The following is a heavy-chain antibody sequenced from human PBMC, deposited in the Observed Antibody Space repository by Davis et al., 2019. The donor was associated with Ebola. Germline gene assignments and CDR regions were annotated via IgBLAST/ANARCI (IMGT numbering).Heavy chain of an antibody. Sequence: SETLSLTCTVPGGSISSYYWSWIRQPPGKGLEWIGEINHSGSTNYNPSLKSRVTISVDTSKNQFSLKLSSVTAADTAVYYCARGPTVAGLDYWGQGTLVTVSS. CDR3: ARGPTVAGLDY. CDR1: GGSISSYY. V-gene: IGHV4-34*01. J-gene: IGHJ4*02. D-gene: IGHD6-19*01. CDR2: INHSGST.